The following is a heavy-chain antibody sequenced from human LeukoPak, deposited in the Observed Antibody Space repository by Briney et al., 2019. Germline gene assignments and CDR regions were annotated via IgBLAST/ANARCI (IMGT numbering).Heavy chain of an antibody. J-gene: IGHJ2*01. CDR1: GFTFSSYW. D-gene: IGHD3-9*01. Sequence: GGSLRLSCAASGFTFSSYWVHWVRQAPGKGLVWVSRINSDRSSTSYADSVKGRFTISRDNAKNTLYLQMNSLRAEDTAVYYCARPSFDWLLRNWYFDLWGRGTLVTVSS. CDR3: ARPSFDWLLRNWYFDL. V-gene: IGHV3-74*01. CDR2: INSDRSST.